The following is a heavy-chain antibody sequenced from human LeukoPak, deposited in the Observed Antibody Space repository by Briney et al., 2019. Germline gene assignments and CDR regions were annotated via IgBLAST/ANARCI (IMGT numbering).Heavy chain of an antibody. CDR3: ARQYGRPYDY. V-gene: IGHV5-51*01. CDR2: IYPGDSDT. CDR1: GYTFSSSW. Sequence: GESLKISCKGSGYTFSSSWIGLVRQMPGKGLEWMGIIYPGDSDTRYSPSFQGQVTISADKSINTAYLQWSSLKATDTGMYFCARQYGRPYDYWGQGTLVTVSS. D-gene: IGHD4-17*01. J-gene: IGHJ4*02.